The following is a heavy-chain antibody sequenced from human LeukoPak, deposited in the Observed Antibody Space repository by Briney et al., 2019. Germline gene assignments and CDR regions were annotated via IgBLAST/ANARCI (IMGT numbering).Heavy chain of an antibody. Sequence: SETLSLTCTVSGGSISIYYSSWIRQPAGKSLEWIGHIYTIVTTNYHPSLSSRVTMSVDTSKKQFSLKLTSVTAADAAAYYCARRGGIIRGVASYYYMDVWGKGTTVTISS. CDR1: GGSISIYY. D-gene: IGHD3-10*01. V-gene: IGHV4-4*07. CDR3: ARRGGIIRGVASYYYMDV. J-gene: IGHJ6*03. CDR2: IYTIVTT.